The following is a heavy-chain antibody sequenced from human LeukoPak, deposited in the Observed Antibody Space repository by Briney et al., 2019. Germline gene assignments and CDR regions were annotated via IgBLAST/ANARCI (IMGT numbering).Heavy chain of an antibody. Sequence: GGSLRLSCTPSGTASGFSFNNAWMNWVRQAPGKGLEWVAVLSYDGSNKYYADSVKGRFTISRDNSKNTLYLQMNSLRAEDTAVYYCAKAHGYTVYDPGDYWGQGTLVTVSS. CDR3: AKAHGYTVYDPGDY. V-gene: IGHV3-30*18. D-gene: IGHD5/OR15-5a*01. CDR2: LSYDGSNK. J-gene: IGHJ4*02. CDR1: GFSFNNAW.